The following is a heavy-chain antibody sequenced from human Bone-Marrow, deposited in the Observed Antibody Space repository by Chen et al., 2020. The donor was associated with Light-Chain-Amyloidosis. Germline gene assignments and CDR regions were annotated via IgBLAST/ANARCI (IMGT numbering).Heavy chain of an antibody. CDR2: INHSGST. CDR1: GGSFSGYY. V-gene: IGHV4-34*01. D-gene: IGHD2-2*01. CDR3: ARAELVIRGVNPHYYGMDV. J-gene: IGHJ6*02. Sequence: QVQLQQWGAGLLKPSETLSLTCAVYGGSFSGYYWSWIRQPPGKGLEWIGEINHSGSTNYNPSLKSRVTISVDTSKNQFALKLSSVTAEDTAVYYCARAELVIRGVNPHYYGMDVWGQGTTVTVSS.